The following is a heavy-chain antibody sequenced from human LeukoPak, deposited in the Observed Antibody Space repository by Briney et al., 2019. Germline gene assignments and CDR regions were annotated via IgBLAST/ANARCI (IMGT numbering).Heavy chain of an antibody. V-gene: IGHV1-2*02. D-gene: IGHD6-19*01. CDR3: ARAVAGRAEDYYYYYGMDV. J-gene: IGHJ6*02. CDR1: GYTFTGYY. CDR2: INPNSGGT. Sequence: ASVKVSCKASGYTFTGYYMHWVRQAPGQGLEWMGWINPNSGGTNYAQRFQGRVTMTRDTSVSTAYMELSRLTSDDTAVYYCARAVAGRAEDYYYYYGMDVWGQGTTVTVSS.